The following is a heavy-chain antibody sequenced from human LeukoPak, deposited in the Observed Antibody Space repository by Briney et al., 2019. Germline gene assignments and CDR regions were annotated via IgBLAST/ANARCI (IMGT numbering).Heavy chain of an antibody. V-gene: IGHV3-30*02. D-gene: IGHD5-12*01. CDR1: GFTFSSSG. CDR2: ISYDGSNR. CDR3: AKETRGSYSDY. J-gene: IGHJ4*02. Sequence: GGPLRLSCAASGFTFSSSGMHWVRQAPGKGLEWVAFISYDGSNRYYADSVKGRFTISRDNSKNTLYLQMTSLRAEDTAVYYCAKETRGSYSDYWGQGTLVTVSS.